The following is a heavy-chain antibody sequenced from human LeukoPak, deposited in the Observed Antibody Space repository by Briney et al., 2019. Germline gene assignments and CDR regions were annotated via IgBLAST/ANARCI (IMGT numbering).Heavy chain of an antibody. CDR3: AGISGSYYGL. Sequence: GRSLRLSCAASGFTFSNYAMHWVRQAPGKGLEWVAVISYDGSNKYYADSVKGRFTISRDNSKNTLYLQMNSLRAEDTAVYYCAGISGSYYGLWGQGTLVTVSS. J-gene: IGHJ4*02. CDR2: ISYDGSNK. V-gene: IGHV3-30*04. D-gene: IGHD1-26*01. CDR1: GFTFSNYA.